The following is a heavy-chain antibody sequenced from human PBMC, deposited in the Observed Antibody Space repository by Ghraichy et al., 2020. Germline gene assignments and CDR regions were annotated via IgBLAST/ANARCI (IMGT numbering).Heavy chain of an antibody. J-gene: IGHJ6*02. Sequence: GGSLRLSCAASGFTFSSYSMNWVRQAPRKGLEWVSSISSSSSYIYYADSVKGRFTISRDNAKNSLYLQMNSLRAEDTAVYYCARDRLVHYYYGMDVWGQGTTVTVSS. CDR2: ISSSSSYI. D-gene: IGHD6-6*01. CDR1: GFTFSSYS. CDR3: ARDRLVHYYYGMDV. V-gene: IGHV3-21*01.